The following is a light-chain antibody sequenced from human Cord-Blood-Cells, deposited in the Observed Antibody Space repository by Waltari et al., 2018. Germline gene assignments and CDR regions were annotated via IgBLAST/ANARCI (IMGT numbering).Light chain of an antibody. J-gene: IGLJ2*01. V-gene: IGLV2-23*03. Sequence: QSALTQPASVSGSPGQSITISCTGTSSDVGRYNLVSWYQQHPGKAPKLMIYEGSKRPLGVSNRFSGSKSGNTASLTIAGLQAEDEADYYCCSYAGSSTFVVFGGGTKLTVL. CDR1: SSDVGRYNL. CDR2: EGS. CDR3: CSYAGSSTFVV.